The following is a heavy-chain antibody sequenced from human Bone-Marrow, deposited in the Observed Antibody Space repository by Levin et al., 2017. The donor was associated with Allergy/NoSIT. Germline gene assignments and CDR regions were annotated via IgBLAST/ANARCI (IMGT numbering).Heavy chain of an antibody. D-gene: IGHD2/OR15-2a*01. J-gene: IGHJ4*02. Sequence: AGGSLRLSCAASGFNFSTSWMHWVRQVPGQGLVWVSRIDPTGSARSYADSVKGRFTVSRDNAKNTMYLQMDSLRGDDTALYYCASLENYWGQGIMVTVSS. V-gene: IGHV3-74*01. CDR3: ASLENY. CDR2: IDPTGSAR. CDR1: GFNFSTSW.